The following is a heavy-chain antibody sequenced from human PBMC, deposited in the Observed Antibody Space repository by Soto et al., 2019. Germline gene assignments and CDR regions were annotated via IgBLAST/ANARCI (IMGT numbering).Heavy chain of an antibody. Sequence: QVQLQESGPGLVKPSQTLSLTCTVSGGSVRRGKYYWSWIRQFPGKGLEWIGYISNSGRTHYNPSLMSRITLLVDTSKNQFFLELRSVTAADTALYYCARADYATGSYYPDYWGQGTRVTVSS. CDR1: GGSVRRGKYY. CDR2: ISNSGRT. CDR3: ARADYATGSYYPDY. J-gene: IGHJ4*02. D-gene: IGHD3-10*01. V-gene: IGHV4-31*03.